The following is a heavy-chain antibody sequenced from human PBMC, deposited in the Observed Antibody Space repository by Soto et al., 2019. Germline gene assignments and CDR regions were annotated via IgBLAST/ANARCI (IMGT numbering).Heavy chain of an antibody. Sequence: GASVKVSCKASGYTFTSYAMHWVRQAPGQRLEWMGWINAGNGNTKYSQKFQGRVTISLDTSKTQFSLKLTSVTAADTAVYYCARGEGRLVGTWFDPWGQGTLVTVSS. D-gene: IGHD5-12*01. CDR1: GYTFTSYA. CDR2: INAGNGNT. J-gene: IGHJ5*02. CDR3: ARGEGRLVGTWFDP. V-gene: IGHV1-3*01.